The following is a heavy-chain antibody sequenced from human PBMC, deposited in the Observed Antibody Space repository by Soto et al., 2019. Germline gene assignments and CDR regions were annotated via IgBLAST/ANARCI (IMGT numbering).Heavy chain of an antibody. CDR1: GYSFTSYW. CDR2: IDPSDSYT. CDR3: ERQGLAVAGPCYYYGMDV. D-gene: IGHD6-19*01. V-gene: IGHV5-10-1*01. Sequence: GESLKISCKGSGYSFTSYWISWVRQMPGKGLEWMGRIDPSDSYTNYSPSFQGHVTISADKSISTAYLQWSSLKASDTAMYYCERQGLAVAGPCYYYGMDVWGQGTTVTVSS. J-gene: IGHJ6*02.